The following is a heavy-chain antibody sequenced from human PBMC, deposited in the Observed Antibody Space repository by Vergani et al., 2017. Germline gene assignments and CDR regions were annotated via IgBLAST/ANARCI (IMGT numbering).Heavy chain of an antibody. CDR3: ARDRVNGYSYEGYYGMDV. CDR1: GGSISSSSYY. Sequence: QVQLQESGPGLVKPSETLSLTCTVSGGSISSSSYYWGWIRQPPGKGLEWIGSIYYSGSTYYNPSLKSRVTISVDTSKNQFSLKLSSVTAADTAVYYCARDRVNGYSYEGYYGMDVWGQGP. J-gene: IGHJ6*02. CDR2: IYYSGST. D-gene: IGHD5-18*01. V-gene: IGHV4-39*02.